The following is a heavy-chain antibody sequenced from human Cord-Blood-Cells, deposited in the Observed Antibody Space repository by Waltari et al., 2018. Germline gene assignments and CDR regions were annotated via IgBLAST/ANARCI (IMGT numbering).Heavy chain of an antibody. J-gene: IGHJ3*02. CDR3: ARSISDFWSGYYFAFDI. CDR2: INHSGST. D-gene: IGHD3-3*01. Sequence: QVQLQQWGAGLLKPSETLSLTCAVYGGSFSGYYWSWIRQPPGKGLEWMGEINHSGSTNYNPSLKSRVTISVDTSKNQFSLKLSSVTTADTAVYYCARSISDFWSGYYFAFDIWGQGTMVTVSS. V-gene: IGHV4-34*01. CDR1: GGSFSGYY.